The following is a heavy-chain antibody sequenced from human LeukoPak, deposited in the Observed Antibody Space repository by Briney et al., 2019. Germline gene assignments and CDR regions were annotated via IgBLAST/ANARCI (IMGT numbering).Heavy chain of an antibody. Sequence: GGSLRLSCAASGFTVSSNYMSWVRQAPGKGLEWVSVIYSGGSTYYADSVKGRFTIPRDNSKNTLYLQMNSLRAEDTAVYYCAREIRYFDWLAFDYWGQGTLVTVSS. CDR1: GFTVSSNY. V-gene: IGHV3-66*01. J-gene: IGHJ4*02. CDR2: IYSGGST. CDR3: AREIRYFDWLAFDY. D-gene: IGHD3-9*01.